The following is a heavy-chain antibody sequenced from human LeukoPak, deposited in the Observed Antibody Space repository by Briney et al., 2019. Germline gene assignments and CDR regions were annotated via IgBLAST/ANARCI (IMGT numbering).Heavy chain of an antibody. D-gene: IGHD6-13*01. CDR3: AREYSSSWYPFFDY. V-gene: IGHV4-61*02. CDR2: IYTSGST. CDR1: GYSISSSNW. Sequence: SETLSLTCAVSGYSISSSNWWGWIRQPAGKGLEWIGRIYTSGSTNYNPSLKSRVTISVDTSKNQFSLKLSSVTAADTAVYYCAREYSSSWYPFFDYWGQGTLVTVSS. J-gene: IGHJ4*02.